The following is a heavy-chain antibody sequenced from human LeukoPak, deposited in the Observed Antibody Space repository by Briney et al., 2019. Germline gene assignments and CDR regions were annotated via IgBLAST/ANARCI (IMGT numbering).Heavy chain of an antibody. CDR2: IIPIFGTA. Sequence: SVKVSCKAPGGTFSSYAISWVRQAPGQGLEWMGGIIPIFGTANYAQKFQGRVTITTDESTSTAYMELSSLRSEDTAVYYCGCDSSGYYHNNWFDPWGQGTLVTVSS. CDR1: GGTFSSYA. CDR3: GCDSSGYYHNNWFDP. V-gene: IGHV1-69*05. D-gene: IGHD3-22*01. J-gene: IGHJ5*02.